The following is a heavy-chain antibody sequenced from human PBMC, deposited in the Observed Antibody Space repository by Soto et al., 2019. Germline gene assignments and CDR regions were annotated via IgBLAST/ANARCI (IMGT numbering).Heavy chain of an antibody. CDR2: IYSGGST. CDR1: GFTVSSNY. D-gene: IGHD3-10*01. J-gene: IGHJ4*02. V-gene: IGHV3-66*01. Sequence: EVQLVESGGGLVQPGGSLRLSCAASGFTVSSNYMSWVRQAPGKGLEWVSVIYSGGSTYYADSVKGRFTISRDNSKNSLYLQMNSLRAEDTAVYYCARALNRGYFDYWGQGTLVTVSS. CDR3: ARALNRGYFDY.